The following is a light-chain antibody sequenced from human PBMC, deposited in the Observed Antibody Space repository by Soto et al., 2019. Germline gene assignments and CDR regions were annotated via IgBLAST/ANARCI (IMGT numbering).Light chain of an antibody. CDR1: GNDPSDYTF. V-gene: IGLV2-14*03. Sequence: QSALTQPASVSGSPGQSITISCSGTGNDPSDYTFVSWYQQHPGKAPRLLIFDVNNRPSGVSNRFSGSKSGNTASLTISGLRAQDEADYFCFSYTTDKIPMFGGGTKVTVL. CDR2: DVN. CDR3: FSYTTDKIPM. J-gene: IGLJ3*02.